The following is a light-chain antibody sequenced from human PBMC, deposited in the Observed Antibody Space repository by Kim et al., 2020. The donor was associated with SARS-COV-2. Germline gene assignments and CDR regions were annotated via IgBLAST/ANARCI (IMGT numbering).Light chain of an antibody. CDR1: QNVGNW. CDR2: STS. Sequence: DIQMTQSPSTLSPSVGDRVTITCRASQNVGNWLAWYQQKPGHAPRLLIFSTSRLEDWVPGRFSGTGSGTHFTLTITDLQPEDFATYFCQHQTFGQGTKVDIK. V-gene: IGKV1-5*03. J-gene: IGKJ1*01. CDR3: QHQT.